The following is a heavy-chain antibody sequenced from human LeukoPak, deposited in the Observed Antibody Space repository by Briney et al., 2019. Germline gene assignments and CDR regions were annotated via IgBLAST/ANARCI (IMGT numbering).Heavy chain of an antibody. D-gene: IGHD3-22*01. V-gene: IGHV4-34*01. CDR3: ATKTSLTYYSHRREVFGLDV. CDR2: INHSGNT. Sequence: PSETLSLTCAVNVGPFSGYYWSWVRQPPGKGLEWIGEINHSGNTNYNPSLTSRVTISVDSSNSHFSLRLTSVTAADTAVYYCATKTSLTYYSHRREVFGLDVWGQGTTVTVSS. J-gene: IGHJ6*02. CDR1: VGPFSGYY.